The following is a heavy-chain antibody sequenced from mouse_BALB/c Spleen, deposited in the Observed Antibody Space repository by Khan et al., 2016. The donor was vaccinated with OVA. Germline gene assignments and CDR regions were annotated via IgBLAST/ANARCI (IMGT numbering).Heavy chain of an antibody. V-gene: IGHV1-63*02. CDR1: GYTFTNYW. Sequence: VQLQQSGAELVRPGTSVKISCKASGYTFTNYWLGWIKQRPGHGLEWIGDIYPGGGHTNYNEKFKGKATLTAGTSSSTAYMQLSGLTSEDSTVYFCARWATWYFDVWGAGTTVTVSS. D-gene: IGHD3-1*01. J-gene: IGHJ1*01. CDR2: IYPGGGHT. CDR3: ARWATWYFDV.